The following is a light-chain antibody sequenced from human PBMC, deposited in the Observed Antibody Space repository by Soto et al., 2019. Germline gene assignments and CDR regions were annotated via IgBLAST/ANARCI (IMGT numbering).Light chain of an antibody. J-gene: IGLJ1*01. Sequence: QSALTQPASVSGSPGQSITISCTGTSSDIGGYNYVSWYQQLPGKVPKLIIYDVSNRPSVVSDRFSGSKSDHAASLTISGLQAEHESDPYCRSYTRTSTLNVFGPGTKVTVL. V-gene: IGLV2-14*03. CDR3: RSYTRTSTLNV. CDR1: SSDIGGYNY. CDR2: DVS.